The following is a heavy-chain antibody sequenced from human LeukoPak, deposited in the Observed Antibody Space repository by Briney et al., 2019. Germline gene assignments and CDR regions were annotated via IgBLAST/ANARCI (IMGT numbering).Heavy chain of an antibody. CDR2: ISSSSSYI. V-gene: IGHV3-21*01. CDR3: AWGGYGDYYYYYMDV. D-gene: IGHD5-12*01. J-gene: IGHJ6*03. CDR1: GFTFSSYS. Sequence: GGSLRLSCAASGFTFSSYSMNWLRQAPGKGLEWVSSISSSSSYIYYADSVKGRFTISRDNAKNSLYLQMNSLRAEDTAVYYCAWGGYGDYYYYYMDVWGKGTTVTVSS.